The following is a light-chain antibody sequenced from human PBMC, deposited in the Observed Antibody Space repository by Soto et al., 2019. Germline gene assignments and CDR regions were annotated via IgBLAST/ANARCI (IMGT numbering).Light chain of an antibody. CDR2: GAS. Sequence: EIVMTQSPATLSVSPGERATLYCRASQSVTRNLAWYQQKPGQAPRLLIYGASTRPTGIPARFSGSGSGPEFTITISSLQSEDYAVYYCHQYNNWPPWTFGQGTKGEIK. V-gene: IGKV3-15*01. J-gene: IGKJ1*01. CDR1: QSVTRN. CDR3: HQYNNWPPWT.